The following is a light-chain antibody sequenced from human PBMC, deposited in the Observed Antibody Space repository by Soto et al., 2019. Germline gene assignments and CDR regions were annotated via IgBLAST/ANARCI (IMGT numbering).Light chain of an antibody. V-gene: IGKV3-15*01. CDR2: GAS. Sequence: IVMTQSPATLSVSPGERATLSCRASQSVSSNLAWYQQKPGQAPRLLIYGASTRATGIPARFSGSGSGTEFTLTINSLQSEDFAVYYCQQYRNWPRTFGQGTKVDIK. J-gene: IGKJ1*01. CDR3: QQYRNWPRT. CDR1: QSVSSN.